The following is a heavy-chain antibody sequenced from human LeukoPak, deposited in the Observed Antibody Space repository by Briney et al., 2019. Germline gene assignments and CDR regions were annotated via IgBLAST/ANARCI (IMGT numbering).Heavy chain of an antibody. D-gene: IGHD3-10*01. CDR1: GGSVSSGSYY. V-gene: IGHV4-61*01. J-gene: IGHJ4*02. CDR2: IYCSGST. CDR3: ARDRLGGSGSYYYY. Sequence: PSETLSLTCTVSGGSVSSGSYYWSWIRQPPGKGLKWIGYIYCSGSTNYNPSLRSRVTISVDTSKNQFSLKLSSVTAADTAVYYCARDRLGGSGSYYYYWGQGTLVTVSS.